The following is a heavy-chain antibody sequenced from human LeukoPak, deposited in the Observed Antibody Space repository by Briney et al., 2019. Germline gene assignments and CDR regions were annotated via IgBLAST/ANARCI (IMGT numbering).Heavy chain of an antibody. CDR2: IWYDGSNK. V-gene: IGHV3-33*01. J-gene: IGHJ3*02. Sequence: GGSLRLSCAASGFTFSSYGMHWVRQAPGKGLEWVAVIWYDGSNKYYADSVKGRFTISRDNSKNTLYLQMNSLRAEDTAVYYCASNRGIAAAGSAFDIWGQGTMVTVSS. D-gene: IGHD6-13*01. CDR3: ASNRGIAAAGSAFDI. CDR1: GFTFSSYG.